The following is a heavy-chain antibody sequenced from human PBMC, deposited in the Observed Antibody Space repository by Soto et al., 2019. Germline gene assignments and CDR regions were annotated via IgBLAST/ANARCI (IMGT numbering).Heavy chain of an antibody. CDR3: AKNVWGITIFGGMDV. Sequence: GGSLRLSCAASGFTFSSDWMHWVRQAPGKGLVWVSVIYSGGSTYYADSVKGRFTISRDNSKNTLYLQMNSLRAEDTAVYYCAKNVWGITIFGGMDVWGQGTTVTVSS. V-gene: IGHV3-53*01. J-gene: IGHJ6*02. CDR2: IYSGGST. CDR1: GFTFSSDW. D-gene: IGHD3-9*01.